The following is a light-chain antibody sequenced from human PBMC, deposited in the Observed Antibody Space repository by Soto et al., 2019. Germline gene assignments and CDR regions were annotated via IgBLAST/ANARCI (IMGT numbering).Light chain of an antibody. V-gene: IGLV2-14*01. Sequence: QSALTQPASVSGSPGQSITISCTGTNSDVGSSIYVSWYQQHPGKAPKLVIFEVSNRPSGISDRFSGSKSGITASLTIAGLQPEDEADYYCSSFTTIGTLVFGGGTKVTVL. CDR2: EVS. CDR3: SSFTTIGTLV. CDR1: NSDVGSSIY. J-gene: IGLJ2*01.